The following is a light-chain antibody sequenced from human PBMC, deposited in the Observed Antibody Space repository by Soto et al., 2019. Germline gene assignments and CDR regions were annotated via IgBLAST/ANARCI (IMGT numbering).Light chain of an antibody. Sequence: QSALTQPRSVSASPGQSVTISCSGSSSDVGAYKYVSWYQQHPGKAPKLMIYDVSQRPSGVPDRFSGSKSGSTASLIISGLQGDDEADYYCCSYAGSFTWVFGGGTKLTVL. CDR1: SSDVGAYKY. J-gene: IGLJ3*02. V-gene: IGLV2-11*01. CDR2: DVS. CDR3: CSYAGSFTWV.